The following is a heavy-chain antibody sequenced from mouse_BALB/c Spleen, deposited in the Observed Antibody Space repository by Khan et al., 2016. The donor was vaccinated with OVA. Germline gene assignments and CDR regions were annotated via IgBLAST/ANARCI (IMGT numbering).Heavy chain of an antibody. J-gene: IGHJ2*01. CDR3: ARDQVGSYFDY. V-gene: IGHV7-3*02. CDR1: GFTFTDYY. D-gene: IGHD4-1*02. Sequence: EVELVESGGGLVQPGGSLRLSCATSGFTFTDYYMTWVRQPPGEALEWLGFIAIKADGYRTEYSASVKGRFTISRDSSQNILYLQMTTLRAEDSATYYCARDQVGSYFDYWGQGTTLTVSS. CDR2: IAIKADGYRT.